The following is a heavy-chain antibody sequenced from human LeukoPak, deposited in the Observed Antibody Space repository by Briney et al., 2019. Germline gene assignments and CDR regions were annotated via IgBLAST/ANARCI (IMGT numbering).Heavy chain of an antibody. D-gene: IGHD3-10*01. CDR1: GGSISSYY. J-gene: IGHJ4*02. CDR2: IYYSGST. Sequence: SETLSLTCTVSGGSISSYYWSWIRQPPGKGLEWIGYIYYSGSTNYNPSLKSRVTISVDTSKNQFSLKLSSVTAADTAVYYCARSLSGSGSPFDYWGQGTLVTVSS. V-gene: IGHV4-59*12. CDR3: ARSLSGSGSPFDY.